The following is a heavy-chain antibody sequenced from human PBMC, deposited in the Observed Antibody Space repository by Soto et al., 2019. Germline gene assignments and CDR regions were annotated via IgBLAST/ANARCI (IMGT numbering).Heavy chain of an antibody. CDR3: AREISGGYDHLYNGFDP. D-gene: IGHD5-12*01. CDR1: GGSISSYY. CDR2: IYYSGST. Sequence: SETLSLTCTVSGGSISSYYWSWIRQPPGKGLEWIGYIYYSGSTNYNPSLKSRVTISVDTSKNQFSLKLSSVTAADTAVYYCAREISGGYDHLYNGFDPWGQGTLVTVS. J-gene: IGHJ5*02. V-gene: IGHV4-59*01.